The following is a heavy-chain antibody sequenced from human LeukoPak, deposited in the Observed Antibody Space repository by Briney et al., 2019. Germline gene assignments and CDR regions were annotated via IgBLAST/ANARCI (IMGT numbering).Heavy chain of an antibody. CDR1: GFTFSSYS. CDR3: ARQWQVASDI. J-gene: IGHJ3*02. Sequence: GGSLRLSCAASGFTFSSYSMNWVRQAPGKGLEWVSYISSSSSTIYYADSMKGRFTISRDNAKNSLYLQMNSLRAEDTAVYYCARQWQVASDIWGQGTMVTVSS. D-gene: IGHD6-19*01. CDR2: ISSSSSTI. V-gene: IGHV3-48*04.